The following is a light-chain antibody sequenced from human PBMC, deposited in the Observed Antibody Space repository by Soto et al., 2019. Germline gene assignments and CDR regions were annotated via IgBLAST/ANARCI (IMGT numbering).Light chain of an antibody. CDR3: GTWDTSLSAGGV. CDR2: DTN. CDR1: SSNIGKNS. V-gene: IGLV1-51*01. Sequence: QSVLTQPPSVSAAPGQKVTISCSGSSSNIGKNSVSWYQQVPGAAPKLLIYDTNKRPSAIPDRFSGSKSGTSATLAITGLQTGDEADYYCGTWDTSLSAGGVFGGGTKLTVL. J-gene: IGLJ3*02.